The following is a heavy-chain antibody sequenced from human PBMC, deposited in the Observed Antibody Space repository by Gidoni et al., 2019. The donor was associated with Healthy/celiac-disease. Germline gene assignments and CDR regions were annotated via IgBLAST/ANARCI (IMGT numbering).Heavy chain of an antibody. CDR1: GFTFSSYS. V-gene: IGHV3-21*01. J-gene: IGHJ6*03. CDR2: ISSSSYI. D-gene: IGHD2-2*01. Sequence: EVQLVESGGGLVKPGGSLRLSCAASGFTFSSYSMNWVRQAPGKGLEWVSSISSSSYIYYADSVKGRFTISRDNAKNSLYLQMNSLRAEDTAVYYCAREVPAAIYYYYMDVWGKGTTVTVSS. CDR3: AREVPAAIYYYYMDV.